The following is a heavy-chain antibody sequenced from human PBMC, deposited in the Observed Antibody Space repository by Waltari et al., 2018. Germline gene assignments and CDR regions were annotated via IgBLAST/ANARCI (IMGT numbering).Heavy chain of an antibody. Sequence: QVQLQQWGAGLLKPSETLSLTCAVYGGSFSGYYWSWIRQPPGKGLEWIGEINHSGSTNYNPSLKSRVTIAVDTSKNQFSLKLSYVTAADTAVYYCARARQWLDNRNLNWYFDLWGRGTLVTVSS. CDR3: ARARQWLDNRNLNWYFDL. J-gene: IGHJ2*01. V-gene: IGHV4-34*01. CDR1: GGSFSGYY. D-gene: IGHD6-19*01. CDR2: INHSGST.